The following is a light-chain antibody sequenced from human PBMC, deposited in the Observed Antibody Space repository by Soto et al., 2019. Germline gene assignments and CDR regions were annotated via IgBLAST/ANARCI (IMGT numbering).Light chain of an antibody. J-gene: IGKJ1*01. V-gene: IGKV3-20*01. Sequence: EIVLTQSPGPLSLSPGERATLSCRASQSVSSSYLAWNQQKPGQAPRLLIYGASSRATGIPDRFSGSRSGTDFTLTISRLEPEDFALYYCQQYGSSPRGTFGQGTK. CDR2: GAS. CDR3: QQYGSSPRGT. CDR1: QSVSSSY.